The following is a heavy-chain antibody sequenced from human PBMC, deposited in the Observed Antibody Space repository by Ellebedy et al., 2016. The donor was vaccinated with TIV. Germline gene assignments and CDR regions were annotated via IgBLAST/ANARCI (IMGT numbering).Heavy chain of an antibody. Sequence: GESLKISXAASGFSFSSYWMSWVRQAPGKGLEWVANMKEDGSEKYYVDSVKGRFIISRDNTKKSLYLQMNSLRAEDTAVYYCARGQGWIDYWGQGTLVTVSS. D-gene: IGHD6-19*01. CDR1: GFSFSSYW. CDR2: MKEDGSEK. J-gene: IGHJ4*02. V-gene: IGHV3-7*04. CDR3: ARGQGWIDY.